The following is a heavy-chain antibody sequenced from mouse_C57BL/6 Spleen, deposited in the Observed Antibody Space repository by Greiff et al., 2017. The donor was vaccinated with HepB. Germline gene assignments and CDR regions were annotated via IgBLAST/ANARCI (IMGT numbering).Heavy chain of an antibody. CDR2: IDPSDSET. V-gene: IGHV1-52*01. CDR1: GYTFTSYW. Sequence: QVQLQRPGAELVRPGSSVKLSCKASGYTFTSYWMHWVKQRPIQGLEWIGNIDPSDSETHYNQKFKDKATLTVDKSSSTAYMQLSSLTSEDSAVYYCARYGSSPWFAYWGQGTLVTVSA. D-gene: IGHD1-1*01. CDR3: ARYGSSPWFAY. J-gene: IGHJ3*01.